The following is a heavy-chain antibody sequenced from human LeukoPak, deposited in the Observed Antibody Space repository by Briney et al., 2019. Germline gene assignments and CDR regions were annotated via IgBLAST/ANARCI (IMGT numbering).Heavy chain of an antibody. D-gene: IGHD3-22*01. CDR2: IYYSGNT. V-gene: IGHV4-59*01. CDR1: GASMSSYS. J-gene: IGHJ4*02. CDR3: ASAHTSGMDY. Sequence: SETLSLTCTVSGASMSSYSWSWIRQPPGKGLEWIGYIYYSGNTNYNPSLKSRVTVSVDTSKNQFSLKVSSVTAADTAVYYCASAHTSGMDYWGQGALVTVSS.